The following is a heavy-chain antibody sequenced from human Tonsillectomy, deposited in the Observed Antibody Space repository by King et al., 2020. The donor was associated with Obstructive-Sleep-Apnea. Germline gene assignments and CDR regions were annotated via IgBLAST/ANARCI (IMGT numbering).Heavy chain of an antibody. Sequence: VQLQESGPGLVKPSQTLSLTCNVSGGSITSGSHYWSWIRQHPGKGLEWVGYIYYSGSTYYNPSLKSRVTISVDTSKNLFSLKLTSVTAADTAVYYCARDSCGGDCYPFGDAFDIWGQGTMVTVSS. J-gene: IGHJ3*02. CDR2: IYYSGST. V-gene: IGHV4-31*03. CDR3: ARDSCGGDCYPFGDAFDI. CDR1: GGSITSGSHY. D-gene: IGHD2-21*02.